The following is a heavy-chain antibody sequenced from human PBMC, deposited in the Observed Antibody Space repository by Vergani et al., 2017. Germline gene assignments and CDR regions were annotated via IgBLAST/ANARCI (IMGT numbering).Heavy chain of an antibody. J-gene: IGHJ6*02. D-gene: IGHD3-10*01. CDR1: GFTFSSYS. Sequence: EVQLVESGGGLVKPGGSLRLSCAASGFTFSSYSMNWVRQAPGKGLEWVSSISGSGGSTYYADPVKGRFTISRDNSKNTLFLQMNSLRAEDTAVYYCAKCSSGSESYYCLDVWGQGTTVTVSS. CDR3: AKCSSGSESYYCLDV. CDR2: ISGSGGST. V-gene: IGHV3-23*04.